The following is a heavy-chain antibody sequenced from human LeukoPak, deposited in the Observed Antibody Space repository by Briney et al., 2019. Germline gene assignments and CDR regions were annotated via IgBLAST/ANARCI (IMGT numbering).Heavy chain of an antibody. D-gene: IGHD3-10*01. J-gene: IGHJ5*02. CDR3: ARRNYGSPRWFDP. CDR2: MNPNSGNT. Sequence: ASVKVSCKASGYTFSSYDINWVRQATGQGLVWMGWMNPNSGNTGCAQKFQGRVTMTRNTSISTAYMELSSLRSEDTAVYYCARRNYGSPRWFDPWGQGTLVTVSS. CDR1: GYTFSSYD. V-gene: IGHV1-8*01.